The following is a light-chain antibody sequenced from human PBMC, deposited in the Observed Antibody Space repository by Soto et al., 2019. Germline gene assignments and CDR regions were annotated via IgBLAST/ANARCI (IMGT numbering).Light chain of an antibody. CDR3: QSYDSSLSGWV. V-gene: IGLV1-40*01. J-gene: IGLJ3*02. Sequence: QSVLTQAPSESGAPGQRVTISCTGSSSNIGAGYDVHWYQKLPGTAPKLLIYGNSNRPSGVPDRFSGSKSGTSASLAITGLQAEDEADYYCQSYDSSLSGWVFGGGTKVTVL. CDR2: GNS. CDR1: SSNIGAGYD.